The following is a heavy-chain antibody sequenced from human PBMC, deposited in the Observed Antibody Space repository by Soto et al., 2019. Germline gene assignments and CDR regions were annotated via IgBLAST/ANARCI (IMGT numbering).Heavy chain of an antibody. CDR3: ARDRTGARSEY. V-gene: IGHV3-23*01. D-gene: IGHD7-27*01. Sequence: PGESQSLPCSAPGIPFGRYAMNWVLLARGKGLEWVSGISEGISDSGARAWYADSVKGRFTISRDNYKNTLYLQMNSLRAEDTAVYYCARDRTGARSEYWGQGPLVTVSA. CDR1: GIPFGRYA. J-gene: IGHJ4*02. CDR2: ISEGISDSGARA.